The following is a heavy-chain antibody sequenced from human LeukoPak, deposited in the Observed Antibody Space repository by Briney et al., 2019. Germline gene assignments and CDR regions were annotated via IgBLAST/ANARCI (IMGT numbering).Heavy chain of an antibody. D-gene: IGHD3/OR15-3a*01. CDR1: GYTFTSYA. V-gene: IGHV1-8*01. Sequence: ASVKVSCKASGYTFTSYAIHWVRQAPGQRLEWMGWMNPNSGNTGYAQKFQGRVTMTRNTSISTAYMELSSLRSEDTAVYYCSRHPPGGTGTYYGMDVWGQGTTVTVSS. J-gene: IGHJ6*02. CDR3: SRHPPGGTGTYYGMDV. CDR2: MNPNSGNT.